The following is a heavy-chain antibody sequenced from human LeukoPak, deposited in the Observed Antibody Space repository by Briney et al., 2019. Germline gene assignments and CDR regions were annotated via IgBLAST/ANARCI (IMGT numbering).Heavy chain of an antibody. J-gene: IGHJ4*02. CDR2: ISSSSNTI. Sequence: GGSLRLSCAASGFTFSDYNMNWVRQAPGKGLEWVSHISSSSNTIYYADSVKGRFTISRDNVKNCLYLQMSSLRAEDTAVYYCARDAVTGNYKGQDMKFDYWGQGILVTVSS. CDR3: ARDAVTGNYKGQDMKFDY. V-gene: IGHV3-48*01. CDR1: GFTFSDYN. D-gene: IGHD3-9*01.